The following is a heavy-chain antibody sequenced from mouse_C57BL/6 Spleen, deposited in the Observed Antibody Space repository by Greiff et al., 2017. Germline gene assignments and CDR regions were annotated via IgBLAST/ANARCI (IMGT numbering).Heavy chain of an antibody. CDR3: ARERFIRPYWYFDV. V-gene: IGHV5-4*01. CDR2: ISDGGSYT. Sequence: EVKLVESGGGLVKPGGSLKLSCAASGFTFSSYAMSWVRQTPEKRLEWVATISDGGSYTYYPDNVKGRFTISRDNAKNNLYLQMSHLKSEDTAMYYCARERFIRPYWYFDVWGTGTTVTVSS. J-gene: IGHJ1*03. CDR1: GFTFSSYA. D-gene: IGHD1-2*01.